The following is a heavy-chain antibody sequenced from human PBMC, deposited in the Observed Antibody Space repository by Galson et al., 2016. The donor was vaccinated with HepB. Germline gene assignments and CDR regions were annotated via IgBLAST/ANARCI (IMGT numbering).Heavy chain of an antibody. CDR2: IRSSSSYM. V-gene: IGHV3-21*01. D-gene: IGHD5-24*01. CDR3: ARGAEMSTIDY. Sequence: SLRLSCAASGFTFSSYSMNWVRQAPGKGLEWVSSIRSSSSYMYYEDSVKGRFTISRDNAKNSLYLQMNSLRAEDTAVYYCARGAEMSTIDYWGQGTLVTVS. J-gene: IGHJ4*02. CDR1: GFTFSSYS.